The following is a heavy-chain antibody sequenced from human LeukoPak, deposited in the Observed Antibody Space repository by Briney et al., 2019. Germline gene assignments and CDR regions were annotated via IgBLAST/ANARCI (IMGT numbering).Heavy chain of an antibody. V-gene: IGHV4-61*01. CDR3: ARGRGSYLFDY. J-gene: IGHJ4*02. CDR1: GDSITSGSYY. D-gene: IGHD1-26*01. CDR2: IYYSGGT. Sequence: SETLSLTCIVSGDSITSGSYYWSWIRQPPGKGLEWIGYIYYSGGTNYNPSLKSRVTISVDTSKNQFSLKLSSVTAADTAVYYCARGRGSYLFDYWGQGTLVTVSS.